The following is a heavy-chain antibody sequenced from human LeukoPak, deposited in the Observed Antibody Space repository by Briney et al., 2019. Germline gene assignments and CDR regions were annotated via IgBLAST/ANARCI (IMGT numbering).Heavy chain of an antibody. CDR1: GFTFSSYA. J-gene: IGHJ6*02. CDR2: ISYDGSNK. D-gene: IGHD6-19*01. V-gene: IGHV3-30-3*01. Sequence: PGGSLRLSCAASGFTFSSYAMHWVRQAPGKGLEWVAVISYDGSNKYYADSVKGRFTISRDNSKNTLYLQMNSLRAEDTAVYYCAKDQQWLTYYYYGMDVWGQGTTVTVSS. CDR3: AKDQQWLTYYYYGMDV.